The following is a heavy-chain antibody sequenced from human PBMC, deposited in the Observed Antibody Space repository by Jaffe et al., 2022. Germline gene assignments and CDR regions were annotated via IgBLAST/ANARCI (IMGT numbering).Heavy chain of an antibody. V-gene: IGHV3-48*01. CDR2: ISSSSSTI. D-gene: IGHD2-15*01. J-gene: IGHJ6*03. CDR3: ARGLGYCSGGSCPHLNGVNYYYYYMDV. CDR1: GFTFSSYS. Sequence: EVQLVESGGGLVQPGGSLRLSCAASGFTFSSYSMNWVRQAPGKGLEWVSYISSSSSTIYYADSVKGRFTISRDNAKNSLYLQMNSLRAEDTAVYYCARGLGYCSGGSCPHLNGVNYYYYYMDVWGKGTTVTVSS.